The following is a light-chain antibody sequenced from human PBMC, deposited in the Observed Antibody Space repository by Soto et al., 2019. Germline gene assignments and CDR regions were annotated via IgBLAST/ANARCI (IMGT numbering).Light chain of an antibody. CDR1: SSDVGGYNY. V-gene: IGLV2-14*01. Sequence: QSALTQPASVSGSPGQSITISCTGTSSDVGGYNYVSWYRQHPRKAPKLMIYDVSNRPSGVSIRFSGSKSVNTASLPISGLQAEDEADYYCISYTSSSTLYVFGTGTKLTVL. CDR2: DVS. J-gene: IGLJ1*01. CDR3: ISYTSSSTLYV.